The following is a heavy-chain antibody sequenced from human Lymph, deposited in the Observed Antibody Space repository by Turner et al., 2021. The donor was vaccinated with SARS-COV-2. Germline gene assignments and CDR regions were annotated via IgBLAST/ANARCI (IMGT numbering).Heavy chain of an antibody. Sequence: QVQLVESGGGVVQPGRSLRLSCAASGFTFSSYAMHWVRQAPGKGLEWVAVIAYDGSNKNYADTVKGRFTISRDNSKNTLYLQMNSLRAEDTAVYYCARDDREFWSGYYTHYYYYGMDVWGQGTTVTVSS. V-gene: IGHV3-30*04. J-gene: IGHJ6*02. CDR1: GFTFSSYA. D-gene: IGHD3-3*01. CDR3: ARDDREFWSGYYTHYYYYGMDV. CDR2: IAYDGSNK.